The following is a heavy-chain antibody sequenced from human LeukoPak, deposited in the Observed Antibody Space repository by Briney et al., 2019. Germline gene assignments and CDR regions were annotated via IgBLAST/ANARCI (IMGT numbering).Heavy chain of an antibody. J-gene: IGHJ4*02. D-gene: IGHD4-23*01. Sequence: GGSLRLSCAASGXTFTNYWMHWVRQPPGKGPVWVSRMNPDGTDIRYADSVKGRFTISRDNAKSTLYLQMNSLRAEDTAVYYCARDKEDDHGGSTFDYWGQGTLVTVSS. CDR2: MNPDGTDI. V-gene: IGHV3-74*01. CDR1: GXTFTNYW. CDR3: ARDKEDDHGGSTFDY.